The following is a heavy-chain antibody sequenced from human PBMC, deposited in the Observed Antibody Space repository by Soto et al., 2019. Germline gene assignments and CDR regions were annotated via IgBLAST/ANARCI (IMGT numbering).Heavy chain of an antibody. CDR2: IYYSGST. Sequence: PSETLSLTCTVSGGSISSSSYYWGWIRQPPGKGLEWIGSIYYSGSTYCNPSLKSRVTISVDTSKNQFSLKLSSVTAADTAVYYCASTIFGVVIDYFDYWGQGTLLTVSS. CDR1: GGSISSSSYY. J-gene: IGHJ4*02. V-gene: IGHV4-39*01. CDR3: ASTIFGVVIDYFDY. D-gene: IGHD3-3*01.